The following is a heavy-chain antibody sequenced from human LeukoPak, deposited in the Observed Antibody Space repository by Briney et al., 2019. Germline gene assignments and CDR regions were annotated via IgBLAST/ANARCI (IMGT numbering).Heavy chain of an antibody. V-gene: IGHV4-38-2*02. D-gene: IGHD2-2*01. J-gene: IGHJ5*02. CDR2: IYPSGSA. Sequence: PSETLSLTCAVSGYSISSGYQWAWIRQSPGKGLEWIGSIYPSGSAHYNPSLKSRVTISVETSKNQFSLKMYSVTAADTAVYYCARDPRWLTPDCTSTSCYENYFDPWGQGTLVTVSS. CDR1: GYSISSGYQ. CDR3: ARDPRWLTPDCTSTSCYENYFDP.